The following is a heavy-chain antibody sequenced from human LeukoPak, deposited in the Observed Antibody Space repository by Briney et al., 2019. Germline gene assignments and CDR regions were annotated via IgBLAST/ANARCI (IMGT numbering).Heavy chain of an antibody. V-gene: IGHV4-34*01. CDR3: AIDYGGTSGLDY. J-gene: IGHJ4*02. CDR1: GGSFSGYY. D-gene: IGHD4-23*01. CDR2: INHSGST. Sequence: SETLSLTCAVYGGSFSGYYWSWIRQPPGKGLEWIGEINHSGSTNYNPSLKSRVTISVDTSKNQFSLKLSSVTAADTAVYYCAIDYGGTSGLDYWGQGTLVTVSS.